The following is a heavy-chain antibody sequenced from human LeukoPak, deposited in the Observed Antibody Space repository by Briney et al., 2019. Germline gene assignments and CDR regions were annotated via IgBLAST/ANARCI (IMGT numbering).Heavy chain of an antibody. CDR1: GASISSSNYY. V-gene: IGHV4-39*01. CDR2: IYSSGNT. CDR3: AKSNGYGPIDY. D-gene: IGHD5-12*01. J-gene: IGHJ4*02. Sequence: SETLSLTCAVSGASISSSNYYWGWVRQSPGKGLEWIGNIYSSGNTYYNASLKSRVTMYIDTSKNQFSLKLSSVTAADTAMYYCAKSNGYGPIDYWGQGTLVTVSS.